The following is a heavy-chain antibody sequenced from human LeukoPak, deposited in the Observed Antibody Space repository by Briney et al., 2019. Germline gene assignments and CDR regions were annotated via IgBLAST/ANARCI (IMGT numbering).Heavy chain of an antibody. CDR1: GYRFTSYW. CDR2: IYPGDSDT. D-gene: IGHD2-15*01. CDR3: ARHSCSGGSCYSGYSYYYYNMDV. V-gene: IGHV5-51*01. Sequence: GESLKISCKGSGYRFTSYWIGWVRQMPGKGLEWMGIIYPGDSDTKYSPSFQGQVTISADKSISTAYLQWSSLIASDTGMYFCARHSCSGGSCYSGYSYYYYNMDVWGQGTTVTVSS. J-gene: IGHJ6*02.